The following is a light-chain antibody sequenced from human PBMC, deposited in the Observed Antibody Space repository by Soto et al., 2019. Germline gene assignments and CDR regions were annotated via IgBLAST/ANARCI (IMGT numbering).Light chain of an antibody. CDR2: RNN. CDR3: SSYAGSNNYV. CDR1: SSITDSY. J-gene: IGLJ1*01. Sequence: QSVLTQPPSASGTPGQRVTISCSGSSSITDSYVYWYQQLPGTAPKLLIYRNNQRPSGVPDRFSGSKSGNTASLTVSGLQAEDEADYYCSSYAGSNNYVFGTGTKVTVL. V-gene: IGLV1-47*01.